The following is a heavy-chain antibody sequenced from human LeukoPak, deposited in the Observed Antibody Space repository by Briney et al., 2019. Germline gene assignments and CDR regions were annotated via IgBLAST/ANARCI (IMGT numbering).Heavy chain of an antibody. J-gene: IGHJ4*02. D-gene: IGHD3-3*01. Sequence: SETLSLTCAVYGGSFSGYYWSWIRQPPGKGLEWIGEINHSGSTNYNPSLKSRDTISVDTSKNQFSLKLSSVTAADTAVYYCARGLGYYDFWSGYYAFDYWGQGTLVTVSS. CDR3: ARGLGYYDFWSGYYAFDY. CDR2: INHSGST. V-gene: IGHV4-34*01. CDR1: GGSFSGYY.